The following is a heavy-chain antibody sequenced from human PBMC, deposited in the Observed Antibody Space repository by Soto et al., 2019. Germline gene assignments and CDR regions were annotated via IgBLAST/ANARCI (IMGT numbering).Heavy chain of an antibody. CDR3: ARAVAAAGTVYYYGMDV. D-gene: IGHD6-13*01. V-gene: IGHV3-30-3*01. Sequence: QVQLVESGGGVVQPGRSLRLSCAASGFTFSSYAMHWVRQAPGKGLEWVAVISYDGSNKYYADSVKGRFTISRDNSKNXXYLQMNSRSAEDTAVYYCARAVAAAGTVYYYGMDVWGQGTTVTVSS. J-gene: IGHJ6*02. CDR2: ISYDGSNK. CDR1: GFTFSSYA.